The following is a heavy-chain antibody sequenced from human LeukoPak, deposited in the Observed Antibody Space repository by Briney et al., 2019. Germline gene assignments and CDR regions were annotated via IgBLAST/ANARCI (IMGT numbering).Heavy chain of an antibody. CDR2: IYTSGTT. D-gene: IGHD4-17*01. CDR1: GGSISSYY. CDR3: ASSANDYGDFYFDY. J-gene: IGHJ4*02. Sequence: PSETLSLTCTVSGGSISSYYWSWIRQPAGKGLEWIGRIYTSGTTHYNPSLKSRVTMSVDTSKNQFSLKLGSVTAADTAVYYCASSANDYGDFYFDYWGQGTLVTVSS. V-gene: IGHV4-4*07.